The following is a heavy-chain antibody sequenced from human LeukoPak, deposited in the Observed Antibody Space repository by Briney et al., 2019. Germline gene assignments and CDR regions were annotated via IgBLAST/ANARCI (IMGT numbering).Heavy chain of an antibody. CDR1: GYTFTGYY. CDR2: INPNSGGT. J-gene: IGHJ6*02. D-gene: IGHD2-2*01. V-gene: IGHV1-2*02. Sequence: GASVKVSCKASGYTFTGYYMHLVRQAPGQGLEWMGWINPNSGGTNYAQKFQGRVTMTRDTSISIAYMELSRLRSDDTAVYYCARDLLDCSSTSCYPWGSYYYYGMDVWGQGTTVTVSS. CDR3: ARDLLDCSSTSCYPWGSYYYYGMDV.